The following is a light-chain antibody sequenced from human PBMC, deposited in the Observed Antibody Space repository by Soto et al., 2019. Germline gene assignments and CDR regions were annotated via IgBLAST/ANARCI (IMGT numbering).Light chain of an antibody. CDR1: HRALYSSNNRNY. V-gene: IGKV4-1*01. CDR3: QQYYSTPWT. CDR2: WAS. J-gene: IGKJ1*01. Sequence: DIVMTQSPDSLAVSLGESSTINCKSSHRALYSSNNRNYLAWYQQKPGQPPKLLIYWASTRESGVPDRFSGSGSGTDFTLTISSLQAEDVAVYYCQQYYSTPWTFGQGTKVEIK.